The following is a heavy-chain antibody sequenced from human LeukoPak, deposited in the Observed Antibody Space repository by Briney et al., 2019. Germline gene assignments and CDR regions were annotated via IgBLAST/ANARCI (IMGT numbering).Heavy chain of an antibody. Sequence: PSETLFLTCTVSGGSISGYYWSWVRQPPLKGLEWIGYIYSSGITRYSPSLKSRLTISVDTSKNQFTLRLSSVTAADTALYYCARLATDSDILTGSDYWGQGTLVTVSS. J-gene: IGHJ4*02. CDR3: ARLATDSDILTGSDY. V-gene: IGHV4-59*08. D-gene: IGHD3-9*01. CDR2: IYSSGIT. CDR1: GGSISGYY.